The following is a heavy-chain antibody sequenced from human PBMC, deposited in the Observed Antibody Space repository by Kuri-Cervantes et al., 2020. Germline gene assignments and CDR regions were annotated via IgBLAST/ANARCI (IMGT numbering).Heavy chain of an antibody. Sequence: GGSLRLFCAASGFTFSSYAMHWVRQAPGKGLEWVAVISYDGSNKYYADSVKGRFTISRDNSKNTLYLQMNSLRAEDTAVYYCARAEDTAMALADYWGQGTLVTVSS. J-gene: IGHJ4*02. D-gene: IGHD5-18*01. CDR1: GFTFSSYA. CDR3: ARAEDTAMALADY. V-gene: IGHV3-30-3*01. CDR2: ISYDGSNK.